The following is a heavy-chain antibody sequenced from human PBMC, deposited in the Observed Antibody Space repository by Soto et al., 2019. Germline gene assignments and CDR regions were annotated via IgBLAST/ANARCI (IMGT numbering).Heavy chain of an antibody. D-gene: IGHD3-10*01. CDR2: IKSKTDGGTT. CDR3: TTEAMVRGVIITITRDY. CDR1: GFTFSNAW. Sequence: EVQLVESGGGLVKPGGSLRLSCAASGFTFSNAWMSRVRQAPGKGLEWVGRIKSKTDGGTTDYAAPVKGRFTISRDDSKNTLYLQMNSLKTEDTAVYYCTTEAMVRGVIITITRDYWGQGILVPVSS. J-gene: IGHJ4*02. V-gene: IGHV3-15*01.